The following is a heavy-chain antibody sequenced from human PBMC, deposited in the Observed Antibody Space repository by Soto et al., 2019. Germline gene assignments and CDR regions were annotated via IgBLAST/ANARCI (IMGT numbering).Heavy chain of an antibody. J-gene: IGHJ6*02. CDR1: GGTFSTYT. V-gene: IGHV1-69*12. Sequence: QVQLVQSGAEVKKPGSSVKVSCKASGGTFSTYTINWVRQAPGQGLEWMGGIIPMFGTANYAQKFQGRVTITEDESTSTAYMELSSLRSEDTAVYYCARRYCISGSCHYYGMDVWGQGTTVTVSS. CDR3: ARRYCISGSCHYYGMDV. CDR2: IIPMFGTA. D-gene: IGHD2-15*01.